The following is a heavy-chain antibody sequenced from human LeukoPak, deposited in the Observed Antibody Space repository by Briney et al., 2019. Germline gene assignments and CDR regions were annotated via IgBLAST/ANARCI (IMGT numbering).Heavy chain of an antibody. V-gene: IGHV4-59*01. J-gene: IGHJ4*02. D-gene: IGHD2-15*01. Sequence: SETLSLTCTVSGGSISGFYWSWIRQPPGKGLEWIGYIYHTGSTNYNPSLKSRVTISVDTSKNQFSLKLSSVTAADTAVYYCARGVVAAPQTFDYWGQGTLVTVSS. CDR2: IYHTGST. CDR1: GGSISGFY. CDR3: ARGVVAAPQTFDY.